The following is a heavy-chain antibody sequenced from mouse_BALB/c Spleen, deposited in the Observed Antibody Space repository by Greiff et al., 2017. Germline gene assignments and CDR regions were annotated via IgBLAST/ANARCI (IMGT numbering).Heavy chain of an antibody. J-gene: IGHJ3*01. CDR2: ISSGSSTI. CDR3: ARGGYGAWFAY. CDR1: GFTFSSFG. V-gene: IGHV5-17*02. Sequence: EVKLEESGGGLVQPGGSRKLSCAASGFTFSSFGMHWVRQAPEKGLEWVAYISSGSSTIYYADTVKGRFTISRDNPKNTLFLQMTSLRSEDTAMYYCARGGYGAWFAYWGQGTLVTVSA. D-gene: IGHD2-14*01.